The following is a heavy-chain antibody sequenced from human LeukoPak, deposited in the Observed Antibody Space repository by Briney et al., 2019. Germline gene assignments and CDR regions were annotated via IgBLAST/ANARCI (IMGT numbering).Heavy chain of an antibody. CDR1: GYSFTSNV. V-gene: IGHV1-18*01. CDR3: ARFGLGKHIEVAGIPFDI. D-gene: IGHD6-19*01. J-gene: IGHJ3*02. Sequence: ASVKVSCKASGYSFTSNVISWGGQAPGQGLEGMGWISAYNGNTNYAQKLQGRVTITTDTSTRTAYMALRSLRSDDTAVYYCARFGLGKHIEVAGIPFDIWGQGTMVTVSS. CDR2: ISAYNGNT.